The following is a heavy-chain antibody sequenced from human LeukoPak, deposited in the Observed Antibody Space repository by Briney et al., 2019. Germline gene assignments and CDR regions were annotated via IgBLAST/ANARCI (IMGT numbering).Heavy chain of an antibody. CDR1: GYTFTGYY. V-gene: IGHV1-2*06. CDR3: ASWDWNPNYYFDY. Sequence: ASVTVSCTTSGYTFTGYYMHWVRQAPGQGLEWMGRINPSSGGTNYAQKFQGRVTMTRDTSITTAYMELSSLRSDDTAVYYCASWDWNPNYYFDYWGQGTLVTVSS. D-gene: IGHD1-1*01. CDR2: INPSSGGT. J-gene: IGHJ4*02.